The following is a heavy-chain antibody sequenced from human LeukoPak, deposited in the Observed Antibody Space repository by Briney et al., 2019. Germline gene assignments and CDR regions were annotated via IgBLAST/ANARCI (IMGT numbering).Heavy chain of an antibody. D-gene: IGHD3-10*01. V-gene: IGHV3-74*03. CDR3: ARDYAGSPDY. J-gene: IGHJ4*02. Sequence: GGSLRLSCTASGFTFSTYWINWVRQSPGKGLVWVALINGDGSTTTHADSVRGRFTISRDNAKNTAYLQMNSLRDEDTAVYYCARDYAGSPDYWGQGTLVTVSA. CDR2: INGDGSTT. CDR1: GFTFSTYW.